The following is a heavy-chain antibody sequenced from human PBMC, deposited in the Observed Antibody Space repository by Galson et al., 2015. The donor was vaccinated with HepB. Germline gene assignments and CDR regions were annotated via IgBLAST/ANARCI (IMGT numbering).Heavy chain of an antibody. CDR2: TFYRSKWYS. CDR3: ARGKVQSPGYSSSWGFDY. J-gene: IGHJ4*02. CDR1: GDSVSSNSAA. D-gene: IGHD2-2*01. Sequence: CAISGDSVSSNSAAWNWIRQSPSRGLEWLGRTFYRSKWYSDYAESVKSRMTINAEKSKNQFSLQMKSVSPEDTAVYYCARGKVQSPGYSSSWGFDYWGQGTLVSVST. V-gene: IGHV6-1*01.